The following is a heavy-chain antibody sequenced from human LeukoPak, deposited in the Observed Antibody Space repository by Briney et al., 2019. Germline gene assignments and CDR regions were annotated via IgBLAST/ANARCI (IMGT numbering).Heavy chain of an antibody. J-gene: IGHJ4*02. D-gene: IGHD1-26*01. CDR3: SRESGSFCPFGY. CDR1: GGSISGTNW. V-gene: IGHV4-4*02. CDR2: ISLAGQT. Sequence: SGTLSLTCGVSGGSISGTNWWSWVRPPPGQGLEWIGEISLAGQTNYNPSLNGRVTMSLDKSSNQLSLHLTSVTAADTATYFCSRESGSFCPFGYWGQGTLVIVSS.